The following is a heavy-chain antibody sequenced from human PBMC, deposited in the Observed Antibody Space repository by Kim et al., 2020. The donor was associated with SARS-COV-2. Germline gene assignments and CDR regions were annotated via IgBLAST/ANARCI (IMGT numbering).Heavy chain of an antibody. V-gene: IGHV4-31*02. J-gene: IGHJ3*02. CDR2: RGST. CDR3: ARDDAFDI. Sequence: RGSTYDNPSRKSRVTISVDTSKNQFSLKLSSVTAADTAVYYCARDDAFDIWGQGTMVTVSS.